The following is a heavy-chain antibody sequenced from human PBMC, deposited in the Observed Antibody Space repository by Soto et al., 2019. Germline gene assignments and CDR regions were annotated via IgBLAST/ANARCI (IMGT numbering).Heavy chain of an antibody. J-gene: IGHJ4*02. Sequence: GGSLRLSCAASGFSFGSYWMSWVRQAPGKVLEWVANIKPDGSEEHYVDSVKGRFTISRDNAKNSLYLQMNSLRADDTAVYYCARDEEAVVPFFDYWGQGTLVTVSS. V-gene: IGHV3-7*01. CDR2: IKPDGSEE. CDR1: GFSFGSYW. D-gene: IGHD6-19*01. CDR3: ARDEEAVVPFFDY.